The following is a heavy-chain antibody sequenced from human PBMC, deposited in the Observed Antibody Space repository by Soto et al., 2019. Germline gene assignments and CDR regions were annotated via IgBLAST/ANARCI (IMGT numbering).Heavy chain of an antibody. J-gene: IGHJ2*01. D-gene: IGHD6-19*01. CDR3: ARDREAVAGHWYFDL. Sequence: WTWIRQPPGKGLEWIGYTFDSGTTNYNPSLKSRVTISVDTSKKQFSLKLNSVTAADTAVYYCARDREAVAGHWYFDLWGRGTLVTVSS. CDR2: TFDSGTT. V-gene: IGHV4-30-2*01.